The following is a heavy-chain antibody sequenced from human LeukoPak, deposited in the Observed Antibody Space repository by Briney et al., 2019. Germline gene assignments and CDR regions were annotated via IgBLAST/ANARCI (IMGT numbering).Heavy chain of an antibody. V-gene: IGHV1-24*01. J-gene: IGHJ6*03. CDR1: GYTLTELS. CDR2: FDPEDGET. Sequence: ASVKVSCKVSGYTLTELSMHWVRQAPGKGLEWMGGFDPEDGETIYAQKFQGRVTMTEDTSTDTAYMELSSLRSEDTAVYYCATPGTTSYYYYMDVWGKGTTVTVSS. CDR3: ATPGTTSYYYYMDV. D-gene: IGHD1-7*01.